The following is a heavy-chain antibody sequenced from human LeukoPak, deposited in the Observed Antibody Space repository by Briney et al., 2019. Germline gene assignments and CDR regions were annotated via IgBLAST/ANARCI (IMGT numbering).Heavy chain of an antibody. V-gene: IGHV3-30*18. J-gene: IGHJ4*02. CDR3: AKDQGYFDY. CDR1: GFTFSSYG. CDR2: ISYDGSNK. Sequence: GGSLRLSCAASGFTFSSYGMHWVRQAPGKGLEWVAVISYDGSNKYYADSVKGRFTISRDNSKNTLYPQMNSLRAEDTAVYYCAKDQGYFDYWGQGTLVTVSS.